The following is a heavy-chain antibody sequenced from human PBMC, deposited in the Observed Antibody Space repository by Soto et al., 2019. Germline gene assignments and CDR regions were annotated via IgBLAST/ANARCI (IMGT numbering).Heavy chain of an antibody. Sequence: QVQLVQSGAEMRKPGYSLRVSCKASGGTFSDFAFSWVRQAPGQGLEWMGGIVPRFGSPNYAQKFGGKVTLSAYTATSTDYMEVSSLRFDDTAVYFSARDRIQLRVCKYSFSGMAVWCQWTTITVAS. CDR1: GGTFSDFA. J-gene: IGHJ6*02. CDR2: IVPRFGSP. D-gene: IGHD5-18*01. CDR3: ARDRIQLRVCKYSFSGMAV. V-gene: IGHV1-69*06.